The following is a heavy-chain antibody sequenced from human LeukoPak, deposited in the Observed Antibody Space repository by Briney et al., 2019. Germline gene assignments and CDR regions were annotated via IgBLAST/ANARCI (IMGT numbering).Heavy chain of an antibody. J-gene: IGHJ4*02. CDR1: GFTFSSYA. CDR2: ISYDGSNK. CDR3: ARDWGEDGYNGPFDY. Sequence: GGSLRLSCAASGFTFSSYAMHWVRQAPGKGLEWVAVISYDGSNKYYADSVEGRFTISRDNSKNTLYLQMNSLRAEDTAVYYCARDWGEDGYNGPFDYWGQGTLVTVSS. V-gene: IGHV3-30*01. D-gene: IGHD5-24*01.